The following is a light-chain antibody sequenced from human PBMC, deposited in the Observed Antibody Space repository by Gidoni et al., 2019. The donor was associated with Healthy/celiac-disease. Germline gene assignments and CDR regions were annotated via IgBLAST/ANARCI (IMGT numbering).Light chain of an antibody. CDR2: GAT. J-gene: IGKJ1*01. Sequence: IVLTQSPGTLSLSPGERATLSCRASQSVSSSYLAWYQQKPGQAPRLLIYGATSRATGIPDRFSGSGSATDFPLTISRLEPEDFAVYYCQQYGSSPTFGQGTKVEIK. CDR3: QQYGSSPT. CDR1: QSVSSSY. V-gene: IGKV3-20*01.